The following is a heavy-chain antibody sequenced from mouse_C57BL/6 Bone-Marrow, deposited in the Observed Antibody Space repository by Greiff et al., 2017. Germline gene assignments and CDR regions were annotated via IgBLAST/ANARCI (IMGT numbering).Heavy chain of an antibody. V-gene: IGHV1-59*01. J-gene: IGHJ3*01. CDR1: GYTFTSYW. CDR3: ARRLWFAY. Sequence: QVQLQQPGAELVRPGTSVKLSCKASGYTFTSYWMHWVKQRPGQGLEWIGVIDPSDSYTNYNQKFKGKATLTVDTSSSTAYMQLSSLTSEDSAVYYCARRLWFAYWGQGTLVTVSA. CDR2: IDPSDSYT.